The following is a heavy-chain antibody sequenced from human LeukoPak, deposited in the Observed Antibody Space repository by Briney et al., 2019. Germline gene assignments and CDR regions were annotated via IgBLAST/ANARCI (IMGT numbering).Heavy chain of an antibody. J-gene: IGHJ4*02. CDR3: ARGGSYQKVFDY. D-gene: IGHD3-16*01. CDR1: GGSISSGGYY. V-gene: IGHV4-31*01. CDR2: IYYSGST. Sequence: PSETVSHTCTVSGGSISSGGYYWSWIRQHPGKGLEWIGYIYYSGSTYYNPSLKSLVTISVDTSKNQFSLKLSSVTAADTAVYYCARGGSYQKVFDYWGQGTLVTVSS.